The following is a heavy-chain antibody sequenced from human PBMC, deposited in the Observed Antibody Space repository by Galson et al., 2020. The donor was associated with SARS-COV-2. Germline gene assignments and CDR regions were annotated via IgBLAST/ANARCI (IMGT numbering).Heavy chain of an antibody. CDR1: GGSFSGYY. D-gene: IGHD3-22*01. CDR3: ARDTYYYDSSGYGVNWFDP. CDR2: INHSGST. Sequence: SQASETLSLTCAVSGGSFSGYYWSWIRQPPGKGLEWIGEINHSGSTNYNPSLKSRVTISVDTSKNQFSLKLSSVTAADTAVYYCARDTYYYDSSGYGVNWFDPWGQGTLVTVSS. V-gene: IGHV4-34*01. J-gene: IGHJ5*02.